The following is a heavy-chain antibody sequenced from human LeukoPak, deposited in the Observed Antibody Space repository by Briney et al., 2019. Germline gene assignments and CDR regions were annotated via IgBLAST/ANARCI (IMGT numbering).Heavy chain of an antibody. J-gene: IGHJ4*02. CDR1: GGSISSYY. V-gene: IGHV4-59*12. CDR2: IYYSGST. Sequence: SSETLSLTCTVSGGSISSYYWSWIRQPPGKGLEWIGYIYYSGSTNYNPSLKSRVTISVDTSKNQFSLKLNSVTAADTAVYYCARDLYYYDSSGYYLFDYWGQGTLVTVSS. D-gene: IGHD3-22*01. CDR3: ARDLYYYDSSGYYLFDY.